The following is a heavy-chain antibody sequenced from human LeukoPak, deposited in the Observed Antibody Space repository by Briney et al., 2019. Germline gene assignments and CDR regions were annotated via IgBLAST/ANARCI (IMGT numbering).Heavy chain of an antibody. CDR2: ISYDGRNK. CDR3: ARVSRDMTSPFDY. V-gene: IGHV3-30*04. Sequence: GGSLRLSCAASGFTFSSYAMHWVRQAPGKGLEWVAAISYDGRNKYYADSVKGRFTISRDNSKTTLYLQMNSLRAEDTAVYYCARVSRDMTSPFDYWGQGTLVTVSS. D-gene: IGHD2-15*01. J-gene: IGHJ4*02. CDR1: GFTFSSYA.